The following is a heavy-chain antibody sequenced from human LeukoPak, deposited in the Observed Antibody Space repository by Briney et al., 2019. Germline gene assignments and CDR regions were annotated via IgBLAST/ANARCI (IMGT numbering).Heavy chain of an antibody. Sequence: KTSETLSLTCAVYGGSFSGYYWSWIRQPPGKGLEWIGEINHSGSTNYNPSLKSRVTISVDTSKNQFSLKLSSVTAADTAVYYCARHERRSFGTRFDYWGQGTLVTVSS. V-gene: IGHV4-34*01. CDR3: ARHERRSFGTRFDY. J-gene: IGHJ4*02. D-gene: IGHD3-10*01. CDR2: INHSGST. CDR1: GGSFSGYY.